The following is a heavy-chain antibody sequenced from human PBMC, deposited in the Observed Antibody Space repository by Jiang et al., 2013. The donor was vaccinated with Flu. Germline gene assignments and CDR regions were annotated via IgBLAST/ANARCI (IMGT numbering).Heavy chain of an antibody. CDR3: ARPNTHGDGSYSVRVYAFDI. Sequence: MPGKGLEWMGIIYPGDSDTRYSPSFQGQVTISADKSISTAYLQWSSLKASDTAMYYCARPNTHGDGSYSVRVYAFDIWGQGTMVTVSS. CDR2: IYPGDSDT. D-gene: IGHD1-26*01. V-gene: IGHV5-51*01. J-gene: IGHJ3*02.